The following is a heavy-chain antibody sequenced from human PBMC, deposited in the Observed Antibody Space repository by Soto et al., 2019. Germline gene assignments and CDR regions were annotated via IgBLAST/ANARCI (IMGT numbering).Heavy chain of an antibody. CDR1: VYSFTNND. Sequence: ASVKVSCKASVYSFTNNDFILVRQSTGQGFGWMGWMNRGSGNKEYAQKLEGRVTMTRDVSIAIAYMELSSLRSDDTAIYYCARMETFGSLNWFDPWGQGTQVTVSS. D-gene: IGHD3-16*01. J-gene: IGHJ5*02. CDR3: ARMETFGSLNWFDP. CDR2: MNRGSGNK. V-gene: IGHV1-8*01.